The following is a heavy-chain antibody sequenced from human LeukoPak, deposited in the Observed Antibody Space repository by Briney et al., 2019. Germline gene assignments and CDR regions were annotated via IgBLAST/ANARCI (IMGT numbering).Heavy chain of an antibody. D-gene: IGHD4-17*01. CDR2: IWHDGSKT. Sequence: GGSLRLSCVSSGFIFSRYDMHWVRQAPGKGLEWVALIWHDGSKTHYADSVKGRFTISRDDSKSTLYVQMNSLRVEDTAVYYCARDPATVTSHFDYWGQGALVTVSS. J-gene: IGHJ4*02. CDR1: GFIFSRYD. V-gene: IGHV3-33*01. CDR3: ARDPATVTSHFDY.